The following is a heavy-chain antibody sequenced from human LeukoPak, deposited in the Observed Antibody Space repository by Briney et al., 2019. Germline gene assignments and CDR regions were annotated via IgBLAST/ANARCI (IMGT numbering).Heavy chain of an antibody. CDR3: ARAPLWWRPYDY. CDR2: INHSGST. V-gene: IGHV4-34*01. J-gene: IGHJ4*02. CDR1: GGSFSGYY. Sequence: SETLSLTCAAYGGSFSGYYWSWIRQPARKRLEWIGEINHSGSTNYNPSLKSRVTISVDTSKNQFSLKLSSVTAADTAVYYCARAPLWWRPYDYWGQGTLVTVSS. D-gene: IGHD2-21*01.